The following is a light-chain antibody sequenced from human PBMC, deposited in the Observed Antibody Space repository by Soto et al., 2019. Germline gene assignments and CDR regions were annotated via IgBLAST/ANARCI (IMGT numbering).Light chain of an antibody. J-gene: IGKJ1*01. CDR2: AAS. CDR1: QGISSY. V-gene: IGKV1D-8*03. CDR3: HQYGSSVRA. Sequence: VILMSQSPSLLSASPGDRVTISCRMSQGISSYLAWYQQKPGKAPELLIYAASTLQSGVPSRFNGSGSGTDFTLTISRLEADDVAVYHCHQYGSSVRAFGQGTKVDIK.